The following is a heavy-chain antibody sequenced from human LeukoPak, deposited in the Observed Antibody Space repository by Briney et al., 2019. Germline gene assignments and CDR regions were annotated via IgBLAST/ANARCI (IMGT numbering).Heavy chain of an antibody. J-gene: IGHJ6*02. D-gene: IGHD3-10*01. V-gene: IGHV3-30*03. CDR1: GFTFSSYG. CDR3: ATDYYGSGSYYGPYYYGMDV. CDR2: ISYDGSNK. Sequence: GGSLRLSCAASGFTFSSYGTHGVRQAPGKGLEWVAVISYDGSNKYYADSVKGRFTISRDNSKNTLYLQMNSLRAEDTAVYYCATDYYGSGSYYGPYYYGMDVWGQGTTVTVSS.